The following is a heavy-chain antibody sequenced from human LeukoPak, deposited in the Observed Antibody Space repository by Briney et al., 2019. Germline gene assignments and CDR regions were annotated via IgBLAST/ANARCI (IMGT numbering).Heavy chain of an antibody. D-gene: IGHD3-10*01. V-gene: IGHV1-18*01. J-gene: IGHJ4*02. Sequence: GGSLRLSCAASGFTFTSYGISWVRQAPGQGLEWMGWISAYNGNTNYAQKLQGRVTMTTDTSTSTAYMELRSLRSDDTAVYYCARDGHYYKNLGDYWGQGTLVPVSS. CDR2: ISAYNGNT. CDR1: GFTFTSYG. CDR3: ARDGHYYKNLGDY.